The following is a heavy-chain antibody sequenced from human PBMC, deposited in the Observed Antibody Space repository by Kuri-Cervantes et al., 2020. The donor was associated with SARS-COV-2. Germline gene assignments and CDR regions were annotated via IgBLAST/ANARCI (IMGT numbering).Heavy chain of an antibody. CDR1: GGSISSYY. CDR2: IYYSGST. V-gene: IGHV4-59*01. D-gene: IGHD5-12*01. Sequence: SETLSLTCTVSGGSISSYYWSWIRQPPGKGLEWIGYIYYSGSTNCNPSLKSRVTISVDTSKNQFSLKLSSVTAADTAVYYCARRRGYSGYGFFDYWGQGTLVTVSS. J-gene: IGHJ4*02. CDR3: ARRRGYSGYGFFDY.